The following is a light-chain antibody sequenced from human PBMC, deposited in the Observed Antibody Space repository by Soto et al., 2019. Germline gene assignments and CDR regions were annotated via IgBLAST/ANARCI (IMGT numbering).Light chain of an antibody. Sequence: QSALTQPPSASGSPGQSVAISCTGTTSDNGGYNYVSWYQQHPGKAPKLMIYEVNKRPSGVPDRFSGSKSGNTASLTVSGLQAEDEADYYCSSHGGNSPYVFGTGTKLTVL. J-gene: IGLJ1*01. V-gene: IGLV2-8*01. CDR3: SSHGGNSPYV. CDR1: TSDNGGYNY. CDR2: EVN.